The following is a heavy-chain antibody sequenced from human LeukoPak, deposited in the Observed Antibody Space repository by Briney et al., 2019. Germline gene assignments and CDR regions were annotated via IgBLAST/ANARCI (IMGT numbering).Heavy chain of an antibody. J-gene: IGHJ4*02. D-gene: IGHD1-26*01. V-gene: IGHV4-34*01. CDR1: GGSFSGYY. CDR3: ARHRSGNYGLKYYFDY. Sequence: PSETLSLTCAVYGGSFSGYYWSWLRQPPGKGLEWIGEINHSGSTNYNPSLKRRVTISVDTSKNQFSLKLSSVTAADTAVYYCARHRSGNYGLKYYFDYWGQGTLVTVSS. CDR2: INHSGST.